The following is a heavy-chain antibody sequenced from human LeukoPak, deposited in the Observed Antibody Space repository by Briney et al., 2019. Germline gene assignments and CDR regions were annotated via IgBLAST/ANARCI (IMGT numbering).Heavy chain of an antibody. CDR2: ISGSGGST. CDR3: AKSFVAYSSGWYYFDY. Sequence: GGSLRLSCAASGFTFSSYAMSWVRQAPGKGLEWVSAISGSGGSTYYADSVKGRFTISRDNSKNTLHLQMNSLRAEDTAVYYCAKSFVAYSSGWYYFDYWGQGTLVTVSS. D-gene: IGHD6-19*01. V-gene: IGHV3-23*01. J-gene: IGHJ4*02. CDR1: GFTFSSYA.